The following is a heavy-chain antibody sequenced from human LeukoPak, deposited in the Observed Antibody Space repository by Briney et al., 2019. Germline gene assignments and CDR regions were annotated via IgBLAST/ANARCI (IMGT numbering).Heavy chain of an antibody. Sequence: GGSLRLSCAASGFTFKNYGMHWVRQAPGKGLEWVAVIWYDGSNKYYADSVKGRFTISRDNSKNTLYLQLNSLGAEDTAVYFCAKIDSPRVGWRAPFDYWGQGTLVTVSS. V-gene: IGHV3-33*06. D-gene: IGHD6-19*01. CDR2: IWYDGSNK. CDR3: AKIDSPRVGWRAPFDY. CDR1: GFTFKNYG. J-gene: IGHJ4*02.